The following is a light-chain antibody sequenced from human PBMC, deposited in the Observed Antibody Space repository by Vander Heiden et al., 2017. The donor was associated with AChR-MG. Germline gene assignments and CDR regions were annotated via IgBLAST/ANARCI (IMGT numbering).Light chain of an antibody. J-gene: IGKJ1*01. CDR2: GAS. CDR1: QSISSSY. Sequence: IVFTQSPGPLSLSPAERANPSQRASQSISSSYVAWYQQKPGQATRLLIYGASSRATGIPDRFSGSGSGTDFTLTISRLEPEDFAVYCWQQDGSSRTFGQGTKVEIK. CDR3: QQDGSSRT. V-gene: IGKV3-20*01.